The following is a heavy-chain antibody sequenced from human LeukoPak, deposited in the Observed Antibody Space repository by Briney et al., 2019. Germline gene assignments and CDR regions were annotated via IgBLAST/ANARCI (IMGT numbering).Heavy chain of an antibody. CDR2: IKQDGSEK. D-gene: IGHD3-22*01. J-gene: IGHJ4*02. V-gene: IGHV3-7*01. Sequence: GGSLRLSCVPSGFTFSSYWMSWVRQAPGKGLEWVANIKQDGSEKYYVGSVKGRFIISRDNAKNSLYLQMNSLRAEDTAVYYCARAMEPYHDSNGCDYWGQGTPVTVSS. CDR1: GFTFSSYW. CDR3: ARAMEPYHDSNGCDY.